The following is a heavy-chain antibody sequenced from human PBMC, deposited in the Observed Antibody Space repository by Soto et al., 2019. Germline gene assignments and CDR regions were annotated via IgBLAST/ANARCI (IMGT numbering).Heavy chain of an antibody. CDR2: ISGSGGST. J-gene: IGHJ4*02. D-gene: IGHD3-22*01. Sequence: GGSLRLSCAASGFTFSSYAMSWVRQAPGKGLEWVSAISGSGGSTYYADSVKGRFTISRDNSKNTLYLQMNSLRAEDTAVYYCAKEIVPVPEDSSGYCFDYWGQGTLVTVSS. CDR1: GFTFSSYA. CDR3: AKEIVPVPEDSSGYCFDY. V-gene: IGHV3-23*01.